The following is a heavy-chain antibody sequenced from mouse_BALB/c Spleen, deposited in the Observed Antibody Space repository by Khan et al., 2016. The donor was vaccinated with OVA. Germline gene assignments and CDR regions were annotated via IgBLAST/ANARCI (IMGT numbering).Heavy chain of an antibody. J-gene: IGHJ2*01. CDR3: ARMARK. CDR1: GFTLKDTF. V-gene: IGHV14-3*02. Sequence: VRLQQSGADLVKPGATVKFSCTASGFTLKDTFMTWLNQWPEQGLEGIGRIDPPNGNTKYAPKFQGKATITADTSSNTAYLQLSSLTSEDTAVYYCARMARKWGQGTTLTVSS. CDR2: IDPPNGNT.